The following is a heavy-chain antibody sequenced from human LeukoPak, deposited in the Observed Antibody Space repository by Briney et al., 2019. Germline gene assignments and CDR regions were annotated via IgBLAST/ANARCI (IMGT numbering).Heavy chain of an antibody. CDR3: AKSLQFFNGYFDL. D-gene: IGHD3-3*01. J-gene: IGHJ2*01. Sequence: GGSLRLSCAAAGFNFSNYAISWVRQAPGKGREWVSVIGDGDGTTYYADSVKGRFTISRDNPKNTLSLHMNSLRAGDTAVYFCAKSLQFFNGYFDLWGRGTLVTVSS. V-gene: IGHV3-23*01. CDR1: GFNFSNYA. CDR2: IGDGDGTT.